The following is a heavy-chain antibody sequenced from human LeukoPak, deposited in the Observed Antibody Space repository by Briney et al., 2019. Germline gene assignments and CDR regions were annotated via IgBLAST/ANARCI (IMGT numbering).Heavy chain of an antibody. D-gene: IGHD6-19*01. CDR3: ASSRLAGTNWFDT. J-gene: IGHJ5*02. CDR1: GGSVSSGSYY. CDR2: IYYSGST. Sequence: SETLSLTCAVSGGSVSSGSYYWSWIRQPPGKGLEWIGYIYYSGSTNYNPSLKSRVTISVDTSKNQFSLKLSSVTAADTAVYYCASSRLAGTNWFDTWGQGTLVTVSS. V-gene: IGHV4-61*01.